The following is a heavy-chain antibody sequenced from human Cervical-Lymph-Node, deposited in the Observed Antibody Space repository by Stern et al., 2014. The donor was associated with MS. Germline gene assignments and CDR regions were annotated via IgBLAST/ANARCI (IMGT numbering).Heavy chain of an antibody. D-gene: IGHD4-17*01. J-gene: IGHJ4*02. CDR1: GFTLSSYS. V-gene: IGHV3-21*01. Sequence: EVQLVESGGGLVKPGGSLPLSCAASGFTLSSYSMHWVRQAPGKGLEWASFIRSRSTYKFYADSVKGRFTISRDNAKNSLYLQMNSLRAEDTALYYCARNGDHGDYGADWGQGTLVTVSS. CDR3: ARNGDHGDYGAD. CDR2: IRSRSTYK.